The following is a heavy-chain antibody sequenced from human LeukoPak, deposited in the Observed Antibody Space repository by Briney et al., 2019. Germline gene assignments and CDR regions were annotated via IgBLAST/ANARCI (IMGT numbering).Heavy chain of an antibody. CDR1: GGSFSGYY. V-gene: IGHV4-34*01. CDR2: INHSGST. D-gene: IGHD6-6*01. Sequence: PSETLSLTCAVYGGSFSGYYWSWIRQPPGKGLEWIGEINHSGSTNYNPSLKSRVTISVDTSKNQFSLKLSSVTAADTAVYYCARHIRSSSTNYMDVWGKGTTVTVSS. CDR3: ARHIRSSSTNYMDV. J-gene: IGHJ6*03.